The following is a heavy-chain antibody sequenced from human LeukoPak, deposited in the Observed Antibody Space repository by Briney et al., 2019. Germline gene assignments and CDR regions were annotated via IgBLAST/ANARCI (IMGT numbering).Heavy chain of an antibody. D-gene: IGHD6-13*01. CDR3: ARLASSSWPLYYYGMDV. Sequence: RASVKVSCKASGYTFTSYDINWVRQATGQGLEWMGWMNPNSANTGYAQKFQGRVTMTRNTSISTAYMELSSLRSEDTAVYYCARLASSSWPLYYYGMDVWGQGTTVTVSS. CDR2: MNPNSANT. J-gene: IGHJ6*02. CDR1: GYTFTSYD. V-gene: IGHV1-8*01.